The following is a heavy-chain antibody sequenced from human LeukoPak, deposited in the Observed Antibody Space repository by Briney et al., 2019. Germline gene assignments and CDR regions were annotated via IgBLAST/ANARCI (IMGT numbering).Heavy chain of an antibody. CDR1: GGSFSGYY. CDR3: ARRGGYSYGYGY. D-gene: IGHD5-18*01. CDR2: INHSGST. V-gene: IGHV4-34*01. J-gene: IGHJ4*02. Sequence: SETLSLTCAVYGGSFSGYYWSWIRQPPGKGLEWIGEINHSGSTNYNPSLKSRVTISVDTSKNQFSLKLSSVTAADTAMYYCARRGGYSYGYGYWGQGTLVTVSS.